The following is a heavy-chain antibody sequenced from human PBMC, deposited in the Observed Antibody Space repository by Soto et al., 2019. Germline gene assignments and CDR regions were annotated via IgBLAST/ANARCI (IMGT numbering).Heavy chain of an antibody. CDR2: IYHSGST. D-gene: IGHD1-1*01. CDR3: ARGEYQPTGTTVPFDY. CDR1: GGSISSGGYS. J-gene: IGHJ4*02. Sequence: QLQLQESGSGLVKPSQTLSLTCAVSGGSISSGGYSWSWIRQPPGKGLDWIGYIYHSGSTYYNPSLQSRVTISVDRSKNQFSLKLSSVTAADTAVYYCARGEYQPTGTTVPFDYWGQGTLVTVSS. V-gene: IGHV4-30-2*01.